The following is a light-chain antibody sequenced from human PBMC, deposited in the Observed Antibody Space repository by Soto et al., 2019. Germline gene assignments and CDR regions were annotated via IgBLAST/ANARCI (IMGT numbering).Light chain of an antibody. Sequence: SYELTQPPSVSVSPGQTASITCSGDKLGDKYACWYQQKPGQSPVLVIYQDSKRPSGIPERFSGSNSGNTATLTISGTQAMDEADYYCQAWDSSTAPDVFGTGTKLTVL. CDR3: QAWDSSTAPDV. CDR2: QDS. J-gene: IGLJ1*01. V-gene: IGLV3-1*01. CDR1: KLGDKY.